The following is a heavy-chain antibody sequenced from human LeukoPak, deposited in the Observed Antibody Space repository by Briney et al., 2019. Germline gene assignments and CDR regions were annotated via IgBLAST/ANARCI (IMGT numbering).Heavy chain of an antibody. V-gene: IGHV1-46*01. CDR3: ARADTPAAAGTN. D-gene: IGHD6-13*01. CDR2: INPSGGST. J-gene: IGHJ4*02. Sequence: GASVKVSCKASGYTFTSYYMRWVRQAPGQGLEWMGIINPSGGSTSYAQKFQGRVTMTRDTSTSTVYMELSSLRSEDTAVYYCARADTPAAAGTNWGQGTLVTVSS. CDR1: GYTFTSYY.